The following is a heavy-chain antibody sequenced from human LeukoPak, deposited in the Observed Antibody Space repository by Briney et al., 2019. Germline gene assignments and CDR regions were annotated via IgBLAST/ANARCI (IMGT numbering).Heavy chain of an antibody. Sequence: TPSETLSLTCTVSGGSISNYYWSWIRQPPGKGLEWIGYIYYTGSTNYNPSLKSRVTISVDTSKNQFSLNLNSVTAADTAEYYCARAPGSAYYPYYYMDVWGKGTTDTVSS. D-gene: IGHD6-19*01. J-gene: IGHJ6*03. V-gene: IGHV4-59*01. CDR1: GGSISNYY. CDR2: IYYTGST. CDR3: ARAPGSAYYPYYYMDV.